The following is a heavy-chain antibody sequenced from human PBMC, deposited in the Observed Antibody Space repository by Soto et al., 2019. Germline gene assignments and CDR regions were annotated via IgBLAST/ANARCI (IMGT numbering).Heavy chain of an antibody. CDR1: GFPFSDYY. V-gene: IGHV3-11*05. Sequence: QVQVVESGGDLVRPGGALRLSCVASGFPFSDYYMTWFRQAPGKGPEWVAYISSTGAYTDYADSVKGRFTIIRDSNMNSVFLQMSSLTEEDTGIYYCARDPSRRSPPDYWGQGTLVTVSS. CDR2: ISSTGAYT. J-gene: IGHJ4*02. CDR3: ARDPSRRSPPDY.